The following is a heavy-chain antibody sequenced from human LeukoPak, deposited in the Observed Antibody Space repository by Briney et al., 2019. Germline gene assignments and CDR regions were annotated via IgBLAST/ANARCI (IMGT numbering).Heavy chain of an antibody. D-gene: IGHD2-2*01. V-gene: IGHV4-59*01. Sequence: PSETLSLTCSNSGGSISSDNWNWIRQPPGKGLEWIGYIYYSGSTYYNPSLKSRVTISVDTSKNQFSLKLSSVTTADTAVYYCARRSWAARDAFVWGQGTTVTVSS. CDR3: ARRSWAARDAFV. CDR1: GGSISSDN. CDR2: IYYSGST. J-gene: IGHJ3*01.